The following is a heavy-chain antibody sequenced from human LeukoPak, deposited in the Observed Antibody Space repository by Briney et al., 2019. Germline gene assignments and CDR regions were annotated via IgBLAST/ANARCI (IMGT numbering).Heavy chain of an antibody. CDR3: ARERYSGSYGDY. V-gene: IGHV1-69*01. CDR2: IIPIFGTA. J-gene: IGHJ4*02. D-gene: IGHD1-26*01. CDR1: GGTFSSYA. Sequence: ASVKVSCKASGGTFSSYAISWVRQAPGQGLEWMGGIIPIFGTANYAQKFQGRVTITADESTSTAYMELSSLRSEDTAVYYCARERYSGSYGDYWGQGTLVTVSS.